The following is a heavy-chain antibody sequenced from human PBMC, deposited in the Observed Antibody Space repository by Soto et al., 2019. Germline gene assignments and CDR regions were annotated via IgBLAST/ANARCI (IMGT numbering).Heavy chain of an antibody. CDR1: GYTFTSYD. CDR2: MNPNSGNT. D-gene: IGHD3-9*01. CDR3: ARGYYDILTGFQNSFDY. Sequence: ASVKVSCKASGYTFTSYDINWVRQATGQGLEWMGWMNPNSGNTGYAQKFQGRVTMTRNTSISTAYMELSSLRSEDTAVYYCARGYYDILTGFQNSFDYWGQGTLVTVSS. V-gene: IGHV1-8*01. J-gene: IGHJ4*02.